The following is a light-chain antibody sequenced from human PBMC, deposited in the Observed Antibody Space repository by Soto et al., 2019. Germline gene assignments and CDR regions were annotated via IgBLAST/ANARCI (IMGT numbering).Light chain of an antibody. CDR1: QSVLYSSNNKNY. CDR2: WAS. Sequence: DIVMTQSPDSLAVSLGERATINCKSSQSVLYSSNNKNYLAWFQQKPGQPPKLLIYWASTRESGVPDRFSGSGSGTDLTLTIGSLQAEDVAVYYCQQYYSTPVTFGQGTRLEIK. V-gene: IGKV4-1*01. J-gene: IGKJ5*01. CDR3: QQYYSTPVT.